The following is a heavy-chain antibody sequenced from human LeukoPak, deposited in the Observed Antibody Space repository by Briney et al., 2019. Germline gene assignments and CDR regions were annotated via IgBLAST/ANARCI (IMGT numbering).Heavy chain of an antibody. CDR1: GFTFSSYA. CDR3: AKGKRFGELLTFDY. Sequence: PGGSLRLSCAASGFTFSSYAMSWVRQAPGKGLEWVSAISGSGGSTYYADSVKGRSTISRDNSKNTLYLQMNSLRAEDTAVYYCAKGKRFGELLTFDYWGQGTLVTVSS. D-gene: IGHD3-10*01. J-gene: IGHJ4*02. V-gene: IGHV3-23*01. CDR2: ISGSGGST.